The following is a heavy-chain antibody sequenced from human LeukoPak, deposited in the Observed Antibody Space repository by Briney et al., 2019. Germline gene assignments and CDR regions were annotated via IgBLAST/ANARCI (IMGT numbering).Heavy chain of an antibody. CDR3: ATEDILTGYSPRGYFDY. CDR2: IYYSGST. D-gene: IGHD3-9*01. J-gene: IGHJ4*02. CDR1: GGSISSSSYY. Sequence: PSETLSLTCTVSGGSISSSSYYWGWIRQPPGKGLEWIGSIYYSGSTYYNPSLKSRVTISVDTSKNQFSLKLSSVTAADTAVYYCATEDILTGYSPRGYFDYWGQETLVTVSS. V-gene: IGHV4-39*07.